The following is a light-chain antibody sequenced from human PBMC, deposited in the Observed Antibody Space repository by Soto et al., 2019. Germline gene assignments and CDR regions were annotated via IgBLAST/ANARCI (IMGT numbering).Light chain of an antibody. V-gene: IGKV3-20*01. CDR2: GAS. CDR3: QHYNSYSEA. Sequence: EIVLTQSPGTLSLSPGYRATLSCRASQSVSSSYLAWYQQKPGQAPRLLIYGASNRATGIPDRFSGSGSGTDFTLTISRLEHEDFATYYCQHYNSYSEAFGQGTKVDIK. CDR1: QSVSSSY. J-gene: IGKJ1*01.